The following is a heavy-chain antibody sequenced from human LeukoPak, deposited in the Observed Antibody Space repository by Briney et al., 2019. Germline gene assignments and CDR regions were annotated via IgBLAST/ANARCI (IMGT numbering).Heavy chain of an antibody. V-gene: IGHV3-74*01. CDR2: INSGGSST. D-gene: IGHD2-21*01. CDR1: GFTFSSYW. Sequence: PRGSLRLSCAASGFTFSSYWMHWVRQAPGKGLVWVSRINSGGSSTNYADSVKGRFTISRDNAKNTLYLQMNSLRAEDTAVYYCVRRDWYYFDYWGQGTLVTVSS. CDR3: VRRDWYYFDY. J-gene: IGHJ4*02.